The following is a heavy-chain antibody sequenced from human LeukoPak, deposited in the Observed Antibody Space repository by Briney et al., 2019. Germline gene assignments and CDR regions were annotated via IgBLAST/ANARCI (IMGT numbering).Heavy chain of an antibody. CDR2: TNPSGGST. V-gene: IGHV1-46*01. D-gene: IGHD3-22*01. Sequence: ASLKVSCKASGHTFTSYYMHWGRQARGQGLEWRGITNPSGGSTSYAQKFQGRVTMTRDTSTSTVYMELSSLRPEDTAVYYCAREDITMIAPPPPDYYGMDVWGQGTTVTVSS. CDR3: AREDITMIAPPPPDYYGMDV. CDR1: GHTFTSYY. J-gene: IGHJ6*02.